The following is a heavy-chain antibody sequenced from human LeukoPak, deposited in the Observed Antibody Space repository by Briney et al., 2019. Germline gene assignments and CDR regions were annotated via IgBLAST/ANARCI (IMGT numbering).Heavy chain of an antibody. D-gene: IGHD1-26*01. V-gene: IGHV4-34*01. Sequence: SETLSLTCAVYGGSFSGYYWSWIRQPPGKGLEWIGEINHSGSTNYNPSPKSRVTMSVDTSKNQFSLKLSSVTAADTAVYYCARDGPLGATSLDYYYYGMDVWGQGTTVTVSS. CDR1: GGSFSGYY. CDR2: INHSGST. J-gene: IGHJ6*02. CDR3: ARDGPLGATSLDYYYYGMDV.